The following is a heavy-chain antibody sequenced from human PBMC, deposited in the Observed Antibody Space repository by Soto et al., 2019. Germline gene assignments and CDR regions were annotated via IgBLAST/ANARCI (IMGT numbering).Heavy chain of an antibody. J-gene: IGHJ6*02. CDR3: ARVSWREKYGMDV. Sequence: PGGSLRLSCAASGFTFSYSYMSWIRQSPGKGLEWISYITFSGNTVYYADSLKGRFTISRDNAKNSLYLQMNRLRAEDTAVYYCARVSWREKYGMDVWGQGTTVTVP. V-gene: IGHV3-11*01. CDR1: GFTFSYSY. CDR2: ITFSGNTV.